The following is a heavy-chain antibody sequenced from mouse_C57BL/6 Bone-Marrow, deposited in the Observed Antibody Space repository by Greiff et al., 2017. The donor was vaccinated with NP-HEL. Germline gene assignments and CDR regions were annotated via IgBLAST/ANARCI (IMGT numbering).Heavy chain of an antibody. CDR2: IYPGDGDT. Sequence: VQVVESGPELVKPGASVKISCKASGYAFSSSWLNWVKQRPGKGLEWIGRIYPGDGDTNYNGKFKGKATLTADKSSSTAYMQLSSLTSEDSAVYFCAREGITTVVAKGDAMDYWGQGTSVTVSS. D-gene: IGHD1-1*01. CDR3: AREGITTVVAKGDAMDY. CDR1: GYAFSSSW. J-gene: IGHJ4*01. V-gene: IGHV1-82*01.